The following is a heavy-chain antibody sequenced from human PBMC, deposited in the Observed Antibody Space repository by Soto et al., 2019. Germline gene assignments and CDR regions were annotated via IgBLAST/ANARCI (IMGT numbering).Heavy chain of an antibody. CDR2: ITWNSVST. D-gene: IGHD3-3*01. J-gene: IGHJ5*02. Sequence: QLVESGGGLVQPGGSLRLSCVASGFSFDDFAMHWVRQAPGKGLEWISGITWNSVSTDYANSVKSRFTVSRDNAKNSLYLQMSSLTTEDTAPYFCAKERVRFLDAWGQGTLVTVSS. CDR3: AKERVRFLDA. CDR1: GFSFDDFA. V-gene: IGHV3-9*01.